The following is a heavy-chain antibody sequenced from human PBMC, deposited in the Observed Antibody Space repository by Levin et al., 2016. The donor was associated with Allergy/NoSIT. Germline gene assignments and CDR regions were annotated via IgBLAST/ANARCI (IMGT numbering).Heavy chain of an antibody. CDR3: ARHWGGSYLAFDY. Sequence: WIRQSPGKGPEWIGYIYYSGSTYYNPSLKSRVTISVDTSKNQFSLKLSSVTAADTAVYCCARHWGGSYLAFDYWGQGTLVTVSS. V-gene: IGHV4-39*01. CDR2: IYYSGST. J-gene: IGHJ4*02. D-gene: IGHD1-26*01.